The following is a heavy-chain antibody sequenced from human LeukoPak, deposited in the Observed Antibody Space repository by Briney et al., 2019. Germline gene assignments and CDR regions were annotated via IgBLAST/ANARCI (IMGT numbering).Heavy chain of an antibody. Sequence: SVKVSCKASGGTFSSYAISWVRQAPGQGLEWMGGIIPIFGTANYAQKFQGRVTITADESTSTAYMELSSLRSEDTAVYYCARGGYDFVYYYYGMDVWGQGTTVTVSS. D-gene: IGHD3-3*01. J-gene: IGHJ6*02. CDR2: IIPIFGTA. CDR3: ARGGYDFVYYYYGMDV. CDR1: GGTFSSYA. V-gene: IGHV1-69*13.